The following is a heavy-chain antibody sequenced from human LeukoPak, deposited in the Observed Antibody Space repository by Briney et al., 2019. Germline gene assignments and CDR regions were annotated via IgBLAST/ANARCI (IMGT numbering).Heavy chain of an antibody. J-gene: IGHJ4*02. D-gene: IGHD5-18*01. CDR1: GGSISSSSDY. V-gene: IGHV4-39*01. CDR3: ARPSRGYSYEFDY. CDR2: IYYSGST. Sequence: SETLSLTRTVSGGSISSSSDYWGWIRQPPGKGLEWIGSIYYSGSTYYNPSLKSRVTISVDTSKNQFSLKLSSVTAADTAVYHCARPSRGYSYEFDYWGQGTRVTVSS.